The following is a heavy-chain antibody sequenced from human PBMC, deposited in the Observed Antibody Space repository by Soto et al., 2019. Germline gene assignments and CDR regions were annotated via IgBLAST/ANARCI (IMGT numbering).Heavy chain of an antibody. Sequence: SQTLSLTCAISGESFSSNIAAWNWIRQSPSRGLEWLGRTYYRSKWYNDYAVSVKSRITINPDTSKNQFSLQLNSVTPEDTAVYYCARDSPYYGSPGAFDIWGQGTMVTVSS. V-gene: IGHV6-1*01. D-gene: IGHD3-10*01. CDR3: ARDSPYYGSPGAFDI. CDR1: GESFSSNIAA. CDR2: TYYRSKWYN. J-gene: IGHJ3*02.